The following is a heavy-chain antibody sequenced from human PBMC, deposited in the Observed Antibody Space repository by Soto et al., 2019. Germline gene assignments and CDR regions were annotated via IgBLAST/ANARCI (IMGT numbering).Heavy chain of an antibody. CDR1: GGSISSSSYY. D-gene: IGHD3-9*01. J-gene: IGHJ4*02. CDR2: IYYSGST. V-gene: IGHV4-39*01. Sequence: SETLSLTCTVSGGSISSSSYYWGWTRQPPGKGLEWIGIIYYSGSTYYNPSLKSRVIISADTSKNQFSIKLTSVTAAKKAVFYCARGYDILTGPPDYWGQGTLVTVSS. CDR3: ARGYDILTGPPDY.